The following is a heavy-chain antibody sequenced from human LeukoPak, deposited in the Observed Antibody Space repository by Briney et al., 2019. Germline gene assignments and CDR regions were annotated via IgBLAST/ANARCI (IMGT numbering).Heavy chain of an antibody. D-gene: IGHD2-2*01. J-gene: IGHJ5*02. CDR3: ARHPLSGSTSFPGGNWFDP. V-gene: IGHV1-69*10. Sequence: ASVKVSCKASGGTFSSYAISWVRQAPGQGLEWMGRIIPILGIANYAQKFQGRVTITADKSTSTAYMELSSLRSEDTAVYYCARHPLSGSTSFPGGNWFDPWGQGTLVTVSS. CDR2: IIPILGIA. CDR1: GGTFSSYA.